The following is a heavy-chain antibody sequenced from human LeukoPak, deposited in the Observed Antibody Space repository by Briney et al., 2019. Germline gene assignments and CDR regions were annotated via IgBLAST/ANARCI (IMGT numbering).Heavy chain of an antibody. Sequence: GGSLRLSCAASGFTFSNAWMSWVRQAPGKGLEWVSGIHGNGETTYYGDSVKGRFTISRDNSKSTLYLQMNSLRVEDTAEYFCGRDPNGDYVGAFEFWGQGTKVAVSS. CDR3: GRDPNGDYVGAFEF. CDR1: GFTFSNAW. D-gene: IGHD3-16*01. V-gene: IGHV3-23*01. CDR2: IHGNGETT. J-gene: IGHJ3*01.